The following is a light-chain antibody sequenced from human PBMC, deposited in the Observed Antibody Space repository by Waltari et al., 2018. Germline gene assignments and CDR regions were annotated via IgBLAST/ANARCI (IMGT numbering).Light chain of an antibody. CDR1: QGIRDA. CDR2: DGS. J-gene: IGKJ5*01. CDR3: QQFNKYVIT. Sequence: AIQLTQSPSSLSASVGDRVTITCRASQGIRDALVWYQQKPGKPPKLLIYDGSTLDRGVPSRFSGSGSGTDFTLTISSLQPEDFASYYCQQFNKYVITCGQGTRLDIK. V-gene: IGKV1D-13*01.